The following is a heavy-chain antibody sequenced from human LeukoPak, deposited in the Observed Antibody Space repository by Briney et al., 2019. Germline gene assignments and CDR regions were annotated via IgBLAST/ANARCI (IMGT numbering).Heavy chain of an antibody. Sequence: ASVKVSCKVSGYTLTELSMHWVRQAPGKGLEWMGGFDPEDGETIYAQKFQGRVTMTEDTSTDTAYMELSSLRSEDTAVYYCATDADDLRSSAFDIWGQGTMVTVSS. D-gene: IGHD5-24*01. J-gene: IGHJ3*02. CDR2: FDPEDGET. CDR1: GYTLTELS. V-gene: IGHV1-24*01. CDR3: ATDADDLRSSAFDI.